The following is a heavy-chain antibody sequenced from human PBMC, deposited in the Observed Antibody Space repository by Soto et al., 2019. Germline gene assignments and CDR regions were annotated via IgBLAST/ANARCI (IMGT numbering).Heavy chain of an antibody. CDR2: ISWNSGSI. V-gene: IGHV3-9*01. CDR1: GFTFDDYA. Sequence: EVQLVESGGGLVQPGRSLRLSCAASGFTFDDYAMHWVWQAPGKGLEWVSGISWNSGSIGYADSVKGRFTISRDNAKNSLYLQMNSLRAEDTALYYCAKDIGDFDWEYYFDYWGQGTLVTVSS. J-gene: IGHJ4*02. CDR3: AKDIGDFDWEYYFDY. D-gene: IGHD3-9*01.